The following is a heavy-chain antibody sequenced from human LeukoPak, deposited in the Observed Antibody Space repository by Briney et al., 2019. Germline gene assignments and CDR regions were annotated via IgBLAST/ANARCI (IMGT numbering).Heavy chain of an antibody. Sequence: TGRSLRLSCAASGFTFSSYGMHCVRQAPGKGLEWVAVIWYDGSNKYYVDSVKGRFTISRDNSKNTLYLQMNSLRAEDTAVYYCARGAYGSGTYHDFDIWGQGTMVTVSS. J-gene: IGHJ3*02. D-gene: IGHD3-10*01. CDR3: ARGAYGSGTYHDFDI. V-gene: IGHV3-33*01. CDR1: GFTFSSYG. CDR2: IWYDGSNK.